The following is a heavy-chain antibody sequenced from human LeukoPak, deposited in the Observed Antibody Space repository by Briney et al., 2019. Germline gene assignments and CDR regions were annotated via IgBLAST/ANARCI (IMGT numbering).Heavy chain of an antibody. CDR2: ISYDGSNK. Sequence: GGSLRLSCAASGFTFSSYAMHWVRQAPGKGLEWVAVISYDGSNKYYADSVKGRFTISRDNSKNTLYLQMNSLRVEDTAVYYCAKELSFLTFGLNDAFDIWGQGTMVTVSS. V-gene: IGHV3-30-3*01. CDR1: GFTFSSYA. D-gene: IGHD3-9*01. J-gene: IGHJ3*02. CDR3: AKELSFLTFGLNDAFDI.